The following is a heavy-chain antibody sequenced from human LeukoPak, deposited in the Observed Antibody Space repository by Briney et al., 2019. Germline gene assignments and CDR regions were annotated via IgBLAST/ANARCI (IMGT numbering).Heavy chain of an antibody. D-gene: IGHD2-2*01. CDR1: GFTFTTYG. Sequence: PGRSLRLSCAASGFTFTTYGMHWVRQAPGEGLEWVAVISYDGSNKYYADSVRGRFTISRDDSKNTLYLQMSSLRAEDTAVYYCAKDQGYCSSTTCYPLVLPDYWGQGTLVTVSS. CDR3: AKDQGYCSSTTCYPLVLPDY. J-gene: IGHJ4*02. V-gene: IGHV3-30*18. CDR2: ISYDGSNK.